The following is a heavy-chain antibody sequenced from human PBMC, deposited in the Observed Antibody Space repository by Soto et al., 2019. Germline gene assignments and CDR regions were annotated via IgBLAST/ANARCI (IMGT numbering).Heavy chain of an antibody. D-gene: IGHD2-21*02. J-gene: IGHJ6*02. CDR3: VQSRCGGDCLQSYSSHSYYGVDV. Sequence: QITLKESGPTLVKPTQPLTLTCTFSGLSLSTTGVGVGWIRQPPGKALEWLALIYWDDDKRYSPSLKSRLTITKDTSKMQVVLTMTNMDPVDTATYYCVQSRCGGDCLQSYSSHSYYGVDVWGQGTTVTVSS. CDR1: GLSLSTTGVG. CDR2: IYWDDDK. V-gene: IGHV2-5*02.